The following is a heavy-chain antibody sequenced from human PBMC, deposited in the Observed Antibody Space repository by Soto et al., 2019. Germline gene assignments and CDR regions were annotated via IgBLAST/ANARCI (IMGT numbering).Heavy chain of an antibody. CDR1: GVTCSSES. CDR2: INSDGSST. J-gene: IGHJ4*02. V-gene: IGHV3-74*01. Sequence: GGSLGLSCAASGVTCSSESMQWVRQASGKGLVWVSRINSDGSSTSYADSVKGRFTISRDNAKNTLYLQMNSLRAEDTVVYYCAIRASHYASSSYFAYWGQG. D-gene: IGHD3-22*01. CDR3: AIRASHYASSSYFAY.